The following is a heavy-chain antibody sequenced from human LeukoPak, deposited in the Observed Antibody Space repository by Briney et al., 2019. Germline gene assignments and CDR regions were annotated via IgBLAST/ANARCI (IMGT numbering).Heavy chain of an antibody. J-gene: IGHJ3*02. D-gene: IGHD2-2*01. CDR1: GFTFSSYA. CDR2: ISGSGGST. CDR3: AKDIDIVVVPAAPGAFDI. Sequence: GGSLRLSCAASGFTFSSYAMSWVRQAPGKGLEWVSAISGSGGSTYYADSVKGRFTISRDNSKNTLYLQMNSLRAEDTAVYYCAKDIDIVVVPAAPGAFDIWGQGTMVTVSS. V-gene: IGHV3-23*01.